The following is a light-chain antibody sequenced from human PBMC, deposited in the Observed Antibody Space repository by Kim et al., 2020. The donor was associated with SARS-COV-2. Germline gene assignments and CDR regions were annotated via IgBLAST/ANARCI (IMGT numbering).Light chain of an antibody. Sequence: PGPSVTISCTGTSSDVGGYNRVSWYQQHPGKAPKLVIHGVSGRPSGVPDRFAGSKSGNTASLTISGLQPEDEADYYCCSFAGGPYFFGTGTKVTVL. V-gene: IGLV2-11*02. CDR1: SSDVGGYNR. J-gene: IGLJ1*01. CDR3: CSFAGGPYF. CDR2: GVS.